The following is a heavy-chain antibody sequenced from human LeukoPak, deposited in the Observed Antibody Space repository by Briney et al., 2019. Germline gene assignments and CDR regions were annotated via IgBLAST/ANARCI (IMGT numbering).Heavy chain of an antibody. CDR3: ARDRDSYGPFHFDY. V-gene: IGHV3-23*01. CDR1: GFTFSSYD. CDR2: ISGRGDKT. D-gene: IGHD5-18*01. J-gene: IGHJ4*02. Sequence: KSGGSLRLSCAASGFTFSSYDMSWVRQAPGKGLEWVSSISGRGDKTYYADFVKGRLTISRDNSKNTLYLQMNSLRAEDTAVYYCARDRDSYGPFHFDYWGQGTLVTVSS.